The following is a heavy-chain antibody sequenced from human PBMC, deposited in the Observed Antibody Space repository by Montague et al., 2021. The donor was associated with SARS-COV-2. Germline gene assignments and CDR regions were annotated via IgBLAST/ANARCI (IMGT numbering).Heavy chain of an antibody. CDR3: ARTTTRMLYPENAFDI. CDR2: TYYRSKWYH. CDR1: GDSVSSNTAT. V-gene: IGHV6-1*01. J-gene: IGHJ3*02. D-gene: IGHD2-15*01. Sequence: CAISGDSVSSNTATWSWIRQSPSRGLEWLGRTYYRSKWYHDYAIXLKSRMTINPDTSKNQFSLQLSSVAPEDTAVFYCARTTTRMLYPENAFDIWGQGTMVTVSS.